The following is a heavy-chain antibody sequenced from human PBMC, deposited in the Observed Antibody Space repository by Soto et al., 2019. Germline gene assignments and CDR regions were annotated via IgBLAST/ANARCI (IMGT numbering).Heavy chain of an antibody. Sequence: GGSLRLSCAASGFTFSSYEMNWVRQAPGKGLEWVSYISSSGSTIYYADSVKGRFTISRDNAKNSLYLQMNSLRAEDTAVYYCARCKRGYSYGCFDYWGQGTLVTVSS. J-gene: IGHJ4*02. CDR3: ARCKRGYSYGCFDY. V-gene: IGHV3-48*03. CDR1: GFTFSSYE. D-gene: IGHD5-18*01. CDR2: ISSSGSTI.